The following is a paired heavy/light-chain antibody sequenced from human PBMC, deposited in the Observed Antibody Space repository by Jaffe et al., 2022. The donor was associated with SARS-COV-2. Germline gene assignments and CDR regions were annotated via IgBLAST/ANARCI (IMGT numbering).Light chain of an antibody. CDR1: SSDVGGYNY. CDR2: EVS. J-gene: IGLJ2*01. Sequence: QSALTQPASVSGSPGQSITISCTGTSSDVGGYNYVSWYQQHPGKAPKLMIYEVSNRPSGVPDRFSGSKSGNTASLTISGLQAEDEADYYCSSYTSSSTVVFGGGTKLTVL. V-gene: IGLV2-14*01. CDR3: SSYTSSSTVV.
Heavy chain of an antibody. J-gene: IGHJ6*02. CDR1: GYTFTSYG. V-gene: IGHV1-18*01. CDR2: ISAYNGNT. Sequence: QVQLVQSGAEVKKPGASVKVSCKASGYTFTSYGISWVRQAPGQGLEWMGWISAYNGNTNYAQKLQGRVTMTTDTSTSTAYMELRSLRSDDTAVYYCATYYDFWSGYPYYYYGMDVWGQGTTVTVSS. CDR3: ATYYDFWSGYPYYYYGMDV. D-gene: IGHD3-3*01.